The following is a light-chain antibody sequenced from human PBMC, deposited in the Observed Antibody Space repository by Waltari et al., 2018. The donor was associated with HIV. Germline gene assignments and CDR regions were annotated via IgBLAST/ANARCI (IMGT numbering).Light chain of an antibody. CDR3: QQYGSGPRGIT. J-gene: IGKJ2*01. V-gene: IGKV3-15*01. CDR1: QSISAT. Sequence: EIVMTQSPPTLSVSPGQRVTLSCRASQSISATEAWYKQRPGQAPRPLIDEAATRPTGIPARFSGSGSGTEFTLTISSLQSEDFATYFCQQYGSGPRGITFGQGTMLEIK. CDR2: EAA.